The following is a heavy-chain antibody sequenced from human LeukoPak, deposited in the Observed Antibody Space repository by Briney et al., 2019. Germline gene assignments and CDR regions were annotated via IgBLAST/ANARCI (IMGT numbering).Heavy chain of an antibody. Sequence: SQTLSLTCTVSGGSISSADYYWSWIRQPPGKGLEWIGYTYHSGNTYYNPSLKSRVTISVDTSKNQFSLKLSSVTAADTAVYYCAGEVRPDGSARGYYFDYWGQGTLVTVSS. CDR2: TYHSGNT. D-gene: IGHD3-10*01. V-gene: IGHV4-30-4*01. CDR3: AGEVRPDGSARGYYFDY. CDR1: GGSISSADYY. J-gene: IGHJ4*02.